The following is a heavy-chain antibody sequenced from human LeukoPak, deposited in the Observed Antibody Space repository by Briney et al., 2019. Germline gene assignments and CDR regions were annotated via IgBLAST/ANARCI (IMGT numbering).Heavy chain of an antibody. CDR3: ARAFLSYGRIYYYYMDV. CDR2: IYYSGST. CDR1: GGSISSGGYY. V-gene: IGHV4-31*03. D-gene: IGHD5-18*01. Sequence: PSETLSLTCTVSGGSISSGGYYWSWIRQHPGKGLEWIGYIYYSGSTYYNPSLKSRVTISVDTSKNQFSLKLSSVTAADTAVYYCARAFLSYGRIYYYYMDVWGKGTMVTVSS. J-gene: IGHJ6*03.